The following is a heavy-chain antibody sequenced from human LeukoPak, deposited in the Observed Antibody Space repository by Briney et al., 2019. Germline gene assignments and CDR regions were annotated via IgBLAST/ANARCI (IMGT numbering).Heavy chain of an antibody. CDR3: AADDLLFVY. J-gene: IGHJ4*02. CDR2: IVVGNGKT. V-gene: IGHV1-58*01. D-gene: IGHD3-10*02. CDR1: GLTFSNTA. Sequence: SVKVSCKASGLTFSNTAVQWVRQARGQRLEWIGWIVVGNGKTNYAQNFQGRVTIGRDMSSGTSYVELSSLTSDDTAVYYCAADDLLFVYWGQGTPVTVSS.